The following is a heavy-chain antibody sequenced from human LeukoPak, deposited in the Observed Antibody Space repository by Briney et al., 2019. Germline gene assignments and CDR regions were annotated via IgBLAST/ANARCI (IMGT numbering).Heavy chain of an antibody. CDR1: GGTFSSSA. CDR2: IIPIFGTA. Sequence: SVEVSCTASGGTFSSSAISWVRQAPGQGLEWMGGIIPIFGTANYAHKFQGRVTITADESTSTAYMELSSLRSEDTAVYYCARENCSSTSCPGGWFDPWGQGTLVTVSS. V-gene: IGHV1-69*13. J-gene: IGHJ5*02. CDR3: ARENCSSTSCPGGWFDP. D-gene: IGHD2-2*01.